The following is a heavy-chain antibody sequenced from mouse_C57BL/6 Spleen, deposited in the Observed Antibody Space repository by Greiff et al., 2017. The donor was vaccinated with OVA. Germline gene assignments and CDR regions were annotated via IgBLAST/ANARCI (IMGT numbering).Heavy chain of an antibody. CDR3: AKPAATMITTLTYYAMDY. D-gene: IGHD2-4*01. J-gene: IGHJ4*01. CDR2: IWGDGST. V-gene: IGHV2-3*01. CDR1: GFSLTSYG. Sequence: VQGVESGPGLVAPSQSLSITCTVSGFSLTSYGVSWVRQPPGKGLEWLGVIWGDGSTNYHSALISRLSISKDNSKSQVFLKLNSLQTDDTATYYCAKPAATMITTLTYYAMDYWGQGTSVTVSS.